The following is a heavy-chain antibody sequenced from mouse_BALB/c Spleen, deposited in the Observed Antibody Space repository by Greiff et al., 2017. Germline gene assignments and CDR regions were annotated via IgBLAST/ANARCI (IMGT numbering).Heavy chain of an antibody. CDR2: ISDGGSYT. CDR3: ARDKDYGSPFDWYFDV. D-gene: IGHD1-1*01. Sequence: EVKLVESGGGLVKPGGSLKLSCAASGFTFSDYYMYWVRQPPAKRLEWVATISDGGSYTYYPDSVKGRFTISRDNAKNNLYLQMSSLKSEDTAMYYCARDKDYGSPFDWYFDVWGAGTTVTVSS. J-gene: IGHJ1*01. CDR1: GFTFSDYY. V-gene: IGHV5-4*02.